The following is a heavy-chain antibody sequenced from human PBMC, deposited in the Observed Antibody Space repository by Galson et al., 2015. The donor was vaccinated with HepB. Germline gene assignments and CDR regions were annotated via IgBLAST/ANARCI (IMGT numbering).Heavy chain of an antibody. CDR2: INAYNAKA. D-gene: IGHD3-10*01. J-gene: IGHJ4*02. Sequence: SVKVSCKASGYTFTNYRITWVRQAPGQGLEWLGWINAYNAKANYAQKLQGRVTMTTDTSTSTAFMELRSPRSDDTAVYYCARALLWFGEPGDYWGQGTLVTVSS. V-gene: IGHV1-18*01. CDR3: ARALLWFGEPGDY. CDR1: GYTFTNYR.